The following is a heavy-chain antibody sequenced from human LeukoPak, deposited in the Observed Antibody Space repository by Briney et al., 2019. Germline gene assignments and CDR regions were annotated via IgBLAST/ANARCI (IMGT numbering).Heavy chain of an antibody. CDR2: LSSSSSYI. Sequence: GGSLRLSCAASGFTFSSYSMNWVRQAPGKGLEWVSFLSSSSSYIYYADSVKGRFTISRDNAKNSLYLQMNSLRAEDTAVYYCAKPNTMIVVAYDFDIWGQGTMVTVSS. CDR1: GFTFSSYS. V-gene: IGHV3-21*01. J-gene: IGHJ3*02. D-gene: IGHD3-22*01. CDR3: AKPNTMIVVAYDFDI.